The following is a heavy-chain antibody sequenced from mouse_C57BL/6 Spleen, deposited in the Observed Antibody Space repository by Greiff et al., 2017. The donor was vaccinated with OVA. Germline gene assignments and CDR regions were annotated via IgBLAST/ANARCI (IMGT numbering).Heavy chain of an antibody. CDR1: GYAFTNYL. V-gene: IGHV1-54*01. CDR3: ARGGYLDY. Sequence: VQLQQSGAELVRPGTSVKVSCKASGYAFTNYLIEWVKQRPGQGLEWIGVINPGSGGTNYNEKFKGKATLTADKSSSTAYMQLSSLTSEDSAVYFCARGGYLDYWGQGTTLTVSS. CDR2: INPGSGGT. J-gene: IGHJ2*01.